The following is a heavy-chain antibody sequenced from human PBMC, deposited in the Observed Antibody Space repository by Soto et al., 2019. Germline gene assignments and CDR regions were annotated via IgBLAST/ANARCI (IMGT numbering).Heavy chain of an antibody. V-gene: IGHV2-5*01. J-gene: IGHJ5*02. Sequence: SGPTLVNPTQTLTLTCTFSGFSLSTSGVGVGWIRQPPGKALEWLALIYWNGDKRYSPSLKSRLTITKDTSKNQVVLTMTNMDPVDTATYYCAHSVLEWSNNWFDPWGQGTLVTVSS. CDR2: IYWNGDK. CDR3: AHSVLEWSNNWFDP. CDR1: GFSLSTSGVG. D-gene: IGHD3-3*01.